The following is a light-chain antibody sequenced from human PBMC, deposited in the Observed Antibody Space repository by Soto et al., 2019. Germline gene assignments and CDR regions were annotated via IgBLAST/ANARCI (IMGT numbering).Light chain of an antibody. CDR3: QQSYSTPWT. CDR1: QSIRSY. CDR2: AAS. J-gene: IGKJ1*01. V-gene: IGKV1-39*01. Sequence: DIQMTQSPSSLSASVVDRVTITCRSSQSIRSYLNWYQQKPGKAPKLLIYAASSLQSGVPSRFSGSGSGTDFTLTIISLQPEDFATYLCQQSYSTPWTFGQGAKVEIK.